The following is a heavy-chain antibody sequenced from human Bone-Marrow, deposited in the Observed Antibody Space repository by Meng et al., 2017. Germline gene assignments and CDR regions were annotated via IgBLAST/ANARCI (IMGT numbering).Heavy chain of an antibody. CDR3: ARTHRKAAAIHY. V-gene: IGHV4-34*01. D-gene: IGHD6-13*01. CDR2: INHSGST. CDR1: GGSFSGYY. J-gene: IGHJ4*02. Sequence: QVQLQQWGAGPLKPSETLSLTCAVYGGSFSGYYWSWIRQPPGKGLEWIGEINHSGSTNYNPSLKSRVTISVDTSKNQFSLKLSSVTAADTAVYYCARTHRKAAAIHYWGQGTLVTVSS.